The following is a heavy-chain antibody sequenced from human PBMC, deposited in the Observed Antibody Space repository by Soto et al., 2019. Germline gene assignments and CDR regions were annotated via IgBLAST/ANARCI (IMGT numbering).Heavy chain of an antibody. V-gene: IGHV4-59*12. CDR2: IYHSGST. CDR3: ARDGYYYDSSGYYWFFDY. Sequence: PSETLSLTCTVSGGSISSYYWSWIRQPPGKGLEWIGEIYHSGSTNYNPSLKSRVTISVDKSKNQFSLKLSSVTAADTAVYYCARDGYYYDSSGYYWFFDYWGQGTLVTVSS. D-gene: IGHD3-22*01. CDR1: GGSISSYY. J-gene: IGHJ4*02.